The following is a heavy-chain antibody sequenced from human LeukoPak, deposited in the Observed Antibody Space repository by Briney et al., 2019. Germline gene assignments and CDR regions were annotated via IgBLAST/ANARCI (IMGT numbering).Heavy chain of an antibody. CDR3: AKDLEPTAAGQIDY. V-gene: IGHV3-23*01. CDR1: GFTFSSYA. CDR2: ISGSGGST. D-gene: IGHD6-13*01. J-gene: IGHJ4*02. Sequence: GGSLRLSCAASGFTFSSYAMSWVRQAPGKGLEGVSAISGSGGSTYYADSVKGRFTISRDNSKNTLYLQMNSLRAEDTAVYYCAKDLEPTAAGQIDYWGQGTLVTVSS.